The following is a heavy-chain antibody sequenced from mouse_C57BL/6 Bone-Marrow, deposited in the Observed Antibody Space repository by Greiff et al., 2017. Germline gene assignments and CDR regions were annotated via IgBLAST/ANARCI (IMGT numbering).Heavy chain of an antibody. J-gene: IGHJ2*01. Sequence: VQGVESGAELVKPGASVKMSCKASGYTFTSYWITWVKQRPGQGLEWIGDIYPGSGSTNYNEKFKSKATLTVDTSSSTAYMQLSSLTSEDSAVYYCAEGADYWGQGTTLTVSS. V-gene: IGHV1-55*01. CDR3: AEGADY. CDR1: GYTFTSYW. CDR2: IYPGSGST.